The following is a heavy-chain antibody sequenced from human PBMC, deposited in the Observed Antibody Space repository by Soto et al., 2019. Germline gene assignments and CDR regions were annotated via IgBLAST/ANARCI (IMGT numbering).Heavy chain of an antibody. D-gene: IGHD3-9*01. V-gene: IGHV1-8*01. CDR2: MNPNSGNT. CDR3: AREKGARYFDWLSSYYYMDV. CDR1: GYTFTSYD. J-gene: IGHJ6*03. Sequence: ASVKVSCKASGYTFTSYDINWVRQATGQGLEWMGWMNPNSGNTGYAQKFQGRVTMTRNTSISTAYMELSSLGSEDTAVYYCAREKGARYFDWLSSYYYMDVWGKGTTVTVSS.